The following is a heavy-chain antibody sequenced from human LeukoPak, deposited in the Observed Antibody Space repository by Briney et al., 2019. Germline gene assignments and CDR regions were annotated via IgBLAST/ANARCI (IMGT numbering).Heavy chain of an antibody. D-gene: IGHD6-6*01. V-gene: IGHV1-2*02. CDR1: GYTFTGYY. Sequence: ASVKVSCKASGYTFTGYYMHWGRQAPGQGLEWMGWINPNSGGTNYAQKFQGRVTMTRDTSISTAYMELSRLRSDDTAVYYCARDRLAARGTFDYWGQGTLVTVSS. CDR2: INPNSGGT. J-gene: IGHJ4*02. CDR3: ARDRLAARGTFDY.